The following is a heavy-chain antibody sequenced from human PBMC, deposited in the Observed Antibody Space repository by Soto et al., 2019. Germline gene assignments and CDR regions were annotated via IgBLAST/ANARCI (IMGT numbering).Heavy chain of an antibody. CDR3: ARPGYSSGLTDY. J-gene: IGHJ4*02. D-gene: IGHD6-19*01. CDR2: INAGNGNT. Sequence: ASVKVSCKASGYTFTIYAMHWVRQAPGQRLEWMGWINAGNGNTKYSQKFQGRVTITRDTSASTAYMELSSLRSEDTAVYYCARPGYSSGLTDYWGQGTLVTVSS. V-gene: IGHV1-3*01. CDR1: GYTFTIYA.